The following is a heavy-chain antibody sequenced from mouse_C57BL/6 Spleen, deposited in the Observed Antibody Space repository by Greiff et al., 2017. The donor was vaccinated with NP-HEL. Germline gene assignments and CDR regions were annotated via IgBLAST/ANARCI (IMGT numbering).Heavy chain of an antibody. D-gene: IGHD2-5*01. V-gene: IGHV1-81*01. CDR2: IYPRSGNT. CDR1: GYTFTSYG. CDR3: ASVPYYSNLFAY. J-gene: IGHJ3*01. Sequence: VQLQQSGAELARPGASVKLSCKASGYTFTSYGISWVKQSTGQGLEWIGEIYPRSGNTYYNEKFKGKATLTADKSSSTAYMELRSLTSEDSAVYFCASVPYYSNLFAYWGQGTLVTVSA.